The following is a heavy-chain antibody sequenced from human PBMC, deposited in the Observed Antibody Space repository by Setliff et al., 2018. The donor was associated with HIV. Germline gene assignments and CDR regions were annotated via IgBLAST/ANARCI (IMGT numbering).Heavy chain of an antibody. CDR1: GGSTTGYH. D-gene: IGHD3-10*01. CDR3: ARSIYGSRTYPLDI. CDR2: MYYTGNT. J-gene: IGHJ1*01. Sequence: SETLSLTCSVSGGSTTGYHWNWIRQPAGKGLEWIGRMYYTGNTDYNPSLKSRVIMSIDTSKDQFSLNLNSVTAADTAVYYCARSIYGSRTYPLDIWGQGRLVTVSS. V-gene: IGHV4-4*07.